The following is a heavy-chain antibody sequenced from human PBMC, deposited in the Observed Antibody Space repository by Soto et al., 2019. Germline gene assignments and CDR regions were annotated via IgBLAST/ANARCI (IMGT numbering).Heavy chain of an antibody. CDR1: GGSISSYY. V-gene: IGHV4-59*01. D-gene: IGHD3-3*01. Sequence: PSETLSLTCTVSGGSISSYYWSWIRQPPGKGLEWIGYIYYSGSTNYNPSLKSRVTISVDTSKNQFSLKLSSVTAADTAVYYCARALGSGYYRSPYYFDYWGQGTLVTVSS. CDR2: IYYSGST. CDR3: ARALGSGYYRSPYYFDY. J-gene: IGHJ4*02.